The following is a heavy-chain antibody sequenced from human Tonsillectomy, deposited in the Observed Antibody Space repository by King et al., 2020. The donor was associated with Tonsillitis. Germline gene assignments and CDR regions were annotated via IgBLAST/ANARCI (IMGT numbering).Heavy chain of an antibody. CDR1: GFTFSSYA. CDR2: ISGSGGST. Sequence: VQLVESGGGLVQPGGSLRLSCAASGFTFSSYAMSWVRQAPGKGLEWVSAISGSGGSTYYADSVKGRFTISRDNSKNTLYLQMNSLRAEDTAVYYCAKXXGSXXXESXXYGPDXWGXGXLVTVS. D-gene: IGHD3-3*01. V-gene: IGHV3-23*04. J-gene: IGHJ4*01. CDR3: AKXXGSXXXESXXYGPDX.